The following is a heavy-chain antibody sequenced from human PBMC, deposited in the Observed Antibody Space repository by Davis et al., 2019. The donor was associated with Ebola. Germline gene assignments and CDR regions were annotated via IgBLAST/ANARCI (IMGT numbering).Heavy chain of an antibody. J-gene: IGHJ3*02. D-gene: IGHD5-24*01. CDR3: ARLRGMATIKPDAFDI. CDR1: GGSISSYY. CDR2: INHSGST. V-gene: IGHV4-34*01. Sequence: MPSETLSLTCTVSGGSISSYYWSWIRQPPGKGLEWIGEINHSGSTNYNPSLKSRVTISVDTSKNQFSLKLSSVTAADTAVYYCARLRGMATIKPDAFDIWGQGTTVTVSS.